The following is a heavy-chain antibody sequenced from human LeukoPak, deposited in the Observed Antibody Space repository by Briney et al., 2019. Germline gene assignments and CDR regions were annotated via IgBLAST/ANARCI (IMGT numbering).Heavy chain of an antibody. V-gene: IGHV3-30-3*01. Sequence: GGSLRLSCAASGFTFSANPMHWVRQAAGKGLEWVAIIAGDGIDKYYADSVKGRFTISRDNSKDTLYLQMDSLRDEDTAVYYCARQGYTGTYYRPLDFWGQGTLVSVSS. J-gene: IGHJ4*02. CDR1: GFTFSANP. D-gene: IGHD1-26*01. CDR2: IAGDGIDK. CDR3: ARQGYTGTYYRPLDF.